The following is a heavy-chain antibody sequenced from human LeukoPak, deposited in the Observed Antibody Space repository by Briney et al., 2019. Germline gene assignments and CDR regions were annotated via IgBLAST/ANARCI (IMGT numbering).Heavy chain of an antibody. Sequence: PGGSLRPSCAASGFTFNSYAMNWVCQAPGKGLEWISAISGSGGTTNYADSVKGRFTISRDNAKNSLYLQMNSLRAEDTAVYYCARVENSGIYGMDVWGQGTTVTVSS. V-gene: IGHV3-23*01. CDR2: ISGSGGTT. D-gene: IGHD5-12*01. CDR3: ARVENSGIYGMDV. CDR1: GFTFNSYA. J-gene: IGHJ6*02.